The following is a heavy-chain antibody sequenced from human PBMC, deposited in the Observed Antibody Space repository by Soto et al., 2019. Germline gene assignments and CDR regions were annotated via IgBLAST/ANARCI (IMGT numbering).Heavy chain of an antibody. D-gene: IGHD2-2*01. Sequence: SETLSLTCAVYGGSFSGYYWSWIRQPPGKGLEWIGEINHSGSTNYNPSLKSRVTISVDTSKNQFSLKLSSVTAADTAVYYCARGDCSSTSCYPRLGMDVWGQGTTVTAP. CDR1: GGSFSGYY. CDR3: ARGDCSSTSCYPRLGMDV. V-gene: IGHV4-34*01. CDR2: INHSGST. J-gene: IGHJ6*02.